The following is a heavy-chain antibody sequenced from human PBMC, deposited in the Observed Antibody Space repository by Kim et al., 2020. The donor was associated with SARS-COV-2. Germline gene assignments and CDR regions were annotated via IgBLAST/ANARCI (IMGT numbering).Heavy chain of an antibody. V-gene: IGHV1-69*13. J-gene: IGHJ4*02. CDR1: GGTFSSYA. CDR2: IIPIFGTA. D-gene: IGHD5-12*01. Sequence: SVKVSCKASGGTFSSYAISWVRQAPGQGLEWMGGIIPIFGTANYAQKFQGRVTITADESTSTAYMELSSLRSEDTAVYYCARARGEAGNDFDYWGQGTLVTVSS. CDR3: ARARGEAGNDFDY.